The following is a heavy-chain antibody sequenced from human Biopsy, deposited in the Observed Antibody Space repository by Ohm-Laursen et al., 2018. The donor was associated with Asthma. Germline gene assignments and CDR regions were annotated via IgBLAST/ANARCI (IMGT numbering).Heavy chain of an antibody. V-gene: IGHV3-30*01. CDR2: ISKDASTQ. J-gene: IGHJ3*02. CDR1: GFSFSNYA. Sequence: SLRLSCAASGFSFSNYAIHWVRQAPGKGLEWVGVISKDASTQDYADSVKGRFTMARDNSKNTLDLQMNSLREEDTAVYYCVRDGTDDAFDIWGQGTVVSVSS. CDR3: VRDGTDDAFDI. D-gene: IGHD1-1*01.